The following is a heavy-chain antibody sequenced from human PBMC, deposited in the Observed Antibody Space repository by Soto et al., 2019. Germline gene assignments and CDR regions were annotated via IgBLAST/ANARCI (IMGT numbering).Heavy chain of an antibody. V-gene: IGHV3-33*01. Sequence: QVQLVESGGGVVQPGRSLRLSCAASGFTFSSYGMHWVRQAPGKGLEWVAVIWYDGSNKYYADSVKGRFTISRDNSKNTLYLQMNSLRAEDTAVYYCARDRDEYGRHYYYGMDVWGQGTTVTVSS. D-gene: IGHD4-17*01. CDR2: IWYDGSNK. CDR3: ARDRDEYGRHYYYGMDV. J-gene: IGHJ6*02. CDR1: GFTFSSYG.